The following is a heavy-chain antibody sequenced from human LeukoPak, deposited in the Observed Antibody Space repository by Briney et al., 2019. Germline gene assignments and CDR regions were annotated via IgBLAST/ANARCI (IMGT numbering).Heavy chain of an antibody. CDR2: INGGLENT. CDR1: GYTFTNYA. D-gene: IGHD3-10*01. J-gene: IGHJ6*02. Sequence: RASVKVSCKASGYTFTNYAIHWVRQAPGQRLEWMGQINGGLENTKYSQTFQGRVTITRDIAATTAYMELSSLRSEDTAVYYCARAEVLLSFGHNKHCLDVWGQGTTVTVSS. V-gene: IGHV1-3*01. CDR3: ARAEVLLSFGHNKHCLDV.